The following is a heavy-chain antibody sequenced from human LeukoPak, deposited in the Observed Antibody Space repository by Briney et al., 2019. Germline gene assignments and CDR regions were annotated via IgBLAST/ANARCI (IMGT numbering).Heavy chain of an antibody. D-gene: IGHD3-10*01. J-gene: IGHJ4*02. V-gene: IGHV1-2*06. Sequence: ASVKVSCKASGYTFTGYYMHWVRQAPGQGLEWMGRINPNSGGTNYAQKFQGRVTMTRDTSISTAYMELSRLRSDDTAVYYCAREVPPITMVRGHTKRVGYWGQGTLVTVSS. CDR1: GYTFTGYY. CDR2: INPNSGGT. CDR3: AREVPPITMVRGHTKRVGY.